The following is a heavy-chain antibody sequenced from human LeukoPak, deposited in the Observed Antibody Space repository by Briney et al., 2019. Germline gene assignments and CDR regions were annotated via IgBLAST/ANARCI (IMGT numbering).Heavy chain of an antibody. CDR3: ARGTYCSGGSCYSRPWFDP. J-gene: IGHJ5*02. D-gene: IGHD2-15*01. CDR2: IYYSGST. V-gene: IGHV4-39*07. Sequence: SETLSLTCTVSGGSISSSSYYWGWSRQPPGKGLEWIGSIYYSGSTYYNPSLKSRVTISVDTSKNQFSLKLSSVTAEDTAVYYCARGTYCSGGSCYSRPWFDPWGQGTLVTVSS. CDR1: GGSISSSSYY.